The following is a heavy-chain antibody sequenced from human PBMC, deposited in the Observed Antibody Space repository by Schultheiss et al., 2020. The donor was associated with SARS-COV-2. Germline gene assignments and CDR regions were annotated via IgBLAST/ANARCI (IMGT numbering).Heavy chain of an antibody. J-gene: IGHJ4*02. V-gene: IGHV4-59*12. Sequence: SETLSLTCTVSGGSISSYYWSWIRQPPGKGLEWIGEINHSGSTNYNPSLKSRVTISVDTSKNQFSLKLSSVTAADTAVYYCARATYDSSGSFDYWGQGTLVTVSS. D-gene: IGHD3-22*01. CDR2: INHSGST. CDR3: ARATYDSSGSFDY. CDR1: GGSISSYY.